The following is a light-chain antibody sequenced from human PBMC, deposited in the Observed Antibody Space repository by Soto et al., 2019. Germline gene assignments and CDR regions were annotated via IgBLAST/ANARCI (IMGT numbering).Light chain of an antibody. J-gene: IGLJ1*01. CDR1: SSDVGGYNY. Sequence: QSALTQPASVSGSPGQSITISCTGTSSDVGGYNYVSWFQQHPGRAPKLMIYEVSNRPSGVSNRFSGSKSGTTASLSISGLQAEDEVDYYCSSFTTSNTPHFVFGTGTKLTVL. CDR2: EVS. CDR3: SSFTTSNTPHFV. V-gene: IGLV2-14*01.